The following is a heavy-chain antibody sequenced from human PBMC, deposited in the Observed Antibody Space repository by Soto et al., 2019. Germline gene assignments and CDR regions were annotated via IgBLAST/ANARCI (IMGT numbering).Heavy chain of an antibody. V-gene: IGHV3-30-3*01. J-gene: IGHJ4*02. CDR1: GFTFSSYA. Sequence: PGGSLRLSCAASGFTFSSYAMHWVRQAPGKGLEWVAVISYDGSNKYYADSVKGRFTISRDNSKNTLYLQMNSLRAEDTAVYYCASDLYYDFWSGLNWGQGTLVTVSS. CDR2: ISYDGSNK. CDR3: ASDLYYDFWSGLN. D-gene: IGHD3-3*01.